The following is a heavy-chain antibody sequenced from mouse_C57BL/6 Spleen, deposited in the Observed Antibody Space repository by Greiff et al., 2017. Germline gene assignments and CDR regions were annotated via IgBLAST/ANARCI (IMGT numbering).Heavy chain of an antibody. CDR3: AGGGAMDY. CDR1: GFTFSDYG. Sequence: VMLVESGGGLVKPGGSLKLSCAASGFTFSDYGMHWVRQAPEKGLEWVAYISSGSSTIYYADTVKGRFTISRDNAKNTLFLQMTSLRSEDTAMYYCAGGGAMDYWGQGTSVTVSS. CDR2: ISSGSSTI. J-gene: IGHJ4*01. V-gene: IGHV5-17*01.